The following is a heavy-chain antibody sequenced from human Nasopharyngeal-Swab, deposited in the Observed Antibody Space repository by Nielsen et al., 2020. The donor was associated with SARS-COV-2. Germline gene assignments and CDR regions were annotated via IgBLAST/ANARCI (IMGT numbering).Heavy chain of an antibody. CDR2: ISYDGSNK. CDR3: AKASIVGATDFDY. Sequence: GESLKISCAASGFTFSSYGMHWVRQAPGKGLEWVAVISYDGSNKYYADSVKGRFTISRDNSKNTLYLQMNSLRAEDTAVYYCAKASIVGATDFDYWGQGTLVTVSS. D-gene: IGHD1-26*01. J-gene: IGHJ4*02. CDR1: GFTFSSYG. V-gene: IGHV3-30*18.